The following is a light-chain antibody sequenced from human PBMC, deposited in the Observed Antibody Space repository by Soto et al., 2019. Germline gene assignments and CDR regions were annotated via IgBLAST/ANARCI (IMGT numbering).Light chain of an antibody. Sequence: DIQMTQSPSTLSASVGDRDTITCRASQSISSWLAWYQQKPGKAPKLLIYKASSLESGVPSRFSGSGSGTELTLTITSPQSDDFATYYCQQYNSYSWTFGQGTKVELK. CDR2: KAS. CDR3: QQYNSYSWT. CDR1: QSISSW. J-gene: IGKJ1*01. V-gene: IGKV1-5*03.